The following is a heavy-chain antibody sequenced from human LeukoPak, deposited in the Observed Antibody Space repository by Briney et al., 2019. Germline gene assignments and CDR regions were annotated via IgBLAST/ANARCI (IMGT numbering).Heavy chain of an antibody. CDR1: GYSFTSYW. CDR3: ARHAGGYSSSSYFDY. Sequence: GESLKISCKGSGYSFTSYWIGWVRQMPGKGLDWRGIIYPGDSDTRYSPSFQGQVTIPAHKSISTAYLQWSSLKASDTAMYYCARHAGGYSSSSYFDYWGQGTLVTVSS. D-gene: IGHD6-13*01. J-gene: IGHJ4*02. V-gene: IGHV5-51*01. CDR2: IYPGDSDT.